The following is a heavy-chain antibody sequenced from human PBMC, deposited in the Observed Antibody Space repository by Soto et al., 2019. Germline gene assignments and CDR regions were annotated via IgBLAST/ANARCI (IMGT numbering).Heavy chain of an antibody. CDR3: ARDSSGWYVGYYYGMDV. Sequence: PSETLSLTCAVSGGSISSSNWWSWVRQPPGKGLEWIGEIYHSGSTNYNPSLKSRVTISVDKSKNQFSLKLSSVTAADTAVYYCARDSSGWYVGYYYGMDVWGQGTTVTVSS. D-gene: IGHD6-19*01. V-gene: IGHV4-4*02. CDR1: GGSISSSNW. CDR2: IYHSGST. J-gene: IGHJ6*02.